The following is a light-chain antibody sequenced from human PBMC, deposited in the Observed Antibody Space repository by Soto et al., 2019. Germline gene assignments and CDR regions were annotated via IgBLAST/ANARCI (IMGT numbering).Light chain of an antibody. V-gene: IGKV3-20*01. Sequence: ENVLTQSPGRLSLSPGERATLSCRASQSVARSSIAWYQQKVGQPPRLLIYGASGRATGVPDRISGSGSGTVFTLTIERVEAEDSAVYYCQHYDSSPPYTFGQGTKLEIK. CDR3: QHYDSSPPYT. J-gene: IGKJ2*01. CDR2: GAS. CDR1: QSVARSS.